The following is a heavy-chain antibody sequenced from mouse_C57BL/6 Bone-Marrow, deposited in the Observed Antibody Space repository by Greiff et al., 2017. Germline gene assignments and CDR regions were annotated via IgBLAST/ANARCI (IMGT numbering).Heavy chain of an antibody. CDR3: AFCARNYGSSPWFAY. D-gene: IGHD1-1*01. Sequence: QVQLKESGAELARPGASVKLSCKASGYTFTSYGISWVKQRTGQGLEWIGEIYPRSGNTYYNEKFKGKATLTADKSSSTAYMELRSLTSEDSAVYFCAFCARNYGSSPWFAYWGQGTLVTVSA. V-gene: IGHV1-81*01. CDR2: IYPRSGNT. J-gene: IGHJ3*01. CDR1: GYTFTSYG.